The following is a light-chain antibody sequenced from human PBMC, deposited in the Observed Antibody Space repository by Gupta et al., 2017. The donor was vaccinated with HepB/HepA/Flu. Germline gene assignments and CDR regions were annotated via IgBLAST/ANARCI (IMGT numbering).Light chain of an antibody. Sequence: SYELTPPPSLSVSPGQTPRHPCSGDALPKQYAYWYQQKPGQAPVLVIYKDSERPSGIPERFSGSSSGTTVTLTISGVQAEDEADYYCQSADSSGTCVVFGGGTKLTVL. CDR1: ALPKQY. CDR3: QSADSSGTCVV. CDR2: KDS. J-gene: IGLJ2*01. V-gene: IGLV3-25*03.